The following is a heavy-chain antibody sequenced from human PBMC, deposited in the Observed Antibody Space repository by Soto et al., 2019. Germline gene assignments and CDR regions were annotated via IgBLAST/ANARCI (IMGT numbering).Heavy chain of an antibody. CDR2: IIPIFGTA. D-gene: IGHD3-10*01. Sequence: QVQLVQSGAEVKKPGSSVKVSCKASGGTFSSYAISWVRQAPEQGLEWMGGIIPIFGTANYAQKFQGRVTITADESTSTAYMELSSLRSEDTAVYYCARGGTLRGNTDFDYWGQGTLVTVSS. V-gene: IGHV1-69*01. J-gene: IGHJ4*02. CDR1: GGTFSSYA. CDR3: ARGGTLRGNTDFDY.